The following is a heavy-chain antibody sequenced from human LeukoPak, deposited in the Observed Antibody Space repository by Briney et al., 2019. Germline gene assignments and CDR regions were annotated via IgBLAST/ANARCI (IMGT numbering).Heavy chain of an antibody. D-gene: IGHD3-22*01. Sequence: AASVKVSCKASGYTFTYYDINWVRQATGQGLEWMGWMNPNSGNTGYAQKFQGRVTMTRDTSISTAYMELSRLRSDDTAVYYCARSYDRSGYFDYWGQGTLVTVSS. J-gene: IGHJ4*02. CDR2: MNPNSGNT. CDR1: GYTFTYYD. CDR3: ARSYDRSGYFDY. V-gene: IGHV1-8*01.